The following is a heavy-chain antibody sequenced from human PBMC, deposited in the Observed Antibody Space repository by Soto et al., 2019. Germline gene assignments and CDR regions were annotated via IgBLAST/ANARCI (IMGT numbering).Heavy chain of an antibody. CDR3: ASGGSVPAAAIHY. Sequence: SETLSLTCTVSGGSISSSSYYWGWIRQPPGKGLEWIGSTYYSGSTYYNPSLKSRVTISVDTSKNQFSLKLSSVTAADTAVYYCASGGSVPAAAIHYWGQGTLVTVSS. D-gene: IGHD2-2*01. CDR1: GGSISSSSYY. J-gene: IGHJ4*02. CDR2: TYYSGST. V-gene: IGHV4-39*01.